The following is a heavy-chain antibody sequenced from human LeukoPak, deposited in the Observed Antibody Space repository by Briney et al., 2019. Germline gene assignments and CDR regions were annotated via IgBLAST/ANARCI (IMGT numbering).Heavy chain of an antibody. Sequence: EGSLRLSCAASGFTFSTYAMSWVRQAPGKGLEWVSAISGSGGSTYYADSVKGRFTISRDNSKNTLYLQMNSLRAEDTAVYYCAKAGTRGYYDSSGYPYYFDYWGQGTLVTVSS. V-gene: IGHV3-23*01. CDR1: GFTFSTYA. D-gene: IGHD3-22*01. CDR2: ISGSGGST. CDR3: AKAGTRGYYDSSGYPYYFDY. J-gene: IGHJ4*02.